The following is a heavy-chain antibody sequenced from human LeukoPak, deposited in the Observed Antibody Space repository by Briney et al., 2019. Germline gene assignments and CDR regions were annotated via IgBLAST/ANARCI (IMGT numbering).Heavy chain of an antibody. CDR3: ARIDY. J-gene: IGHJ4*02. CDR2: IYSSGIT. V-gene: IGHV3-66*01. Sequence: GGSLRLSCAASGFTVSSSYMSWVRQAPGKGLEWVSLIYSSGITFYSDSLKGRFTISRDNYENNLYLQMNSLSLEDKAVYYCARIDYWGQGTLVTVSS. CDR1: GFTVSSSY.